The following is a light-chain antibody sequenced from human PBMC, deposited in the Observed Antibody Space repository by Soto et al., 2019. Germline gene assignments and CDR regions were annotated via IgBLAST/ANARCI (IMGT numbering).Light chain of an antibody. CDR3: AAWDDSLNGPV. J-gene: IGLJ2*01. CDR2: GSN. Sequence: QLVLSQPPSASGAPGQRVTISCSGSTSNIGSNSVNWYQHIPGTAPKLLIYGSNKRPSGVPDRFSASKSGTSASLAISGLQSDDEADYYCAAWDDSLNGPVFGGGTKLTVL. V-gene: IGLV1-44*01. CDR1: TSNIGSNS.